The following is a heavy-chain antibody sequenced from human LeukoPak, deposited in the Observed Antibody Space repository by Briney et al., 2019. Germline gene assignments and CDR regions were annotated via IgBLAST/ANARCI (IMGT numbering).Heavy chain of an antibody. CDR1: GFTFSSYS. CDR2: ISSSSSYI. V-gene: IGHV3-21*01. CDR3: ARDGLYCSSTSCYRYYFDY. D-gene: IGHD2-2*01. Sequence: GGSLRFSCAASGFTFSSYSMNWVRQAPGKGLEWVSSISSSSSYIYYADSVKGRFTISRDNATNSLYLQMNSLRAEDTAVYYCARDGLYCSSTSCYRYYFDYWGQGTLVTVSS. J-gene: IGHJ4*02.